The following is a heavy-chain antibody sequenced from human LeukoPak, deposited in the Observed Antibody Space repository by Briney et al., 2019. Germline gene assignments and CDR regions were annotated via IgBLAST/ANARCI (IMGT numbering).Heavy chain of an antibody. CDR1: GGSFSGYY. D-gene: IGHD3-22*01. CDR2: IYYSGST. CDR3: ANYYDSSGSLDY. Sequence: PSETLSLTCAVYGGSFSGYYWSWIRQPPGKGLEWIGSIYYSGSTYYNPSLKSRVTISVDTSKNQFSLKLSSVTAADTAVYYCANYYDSSGSLDYWGQGTLVTVSS. J-gene: IGHJ4*02. V-gene: IGHV4-34*01.